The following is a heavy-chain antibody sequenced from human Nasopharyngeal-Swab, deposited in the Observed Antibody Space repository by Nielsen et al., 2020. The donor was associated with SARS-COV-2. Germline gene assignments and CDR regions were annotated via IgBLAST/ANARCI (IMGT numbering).Heavy chain of an antibody. Sequence: SVKVSCKASGGTFSSYAISWVRQAPGQGLEWMGGIIPIFGTANYAQKFQGRVTITADESTGTAYMELSSLRSEDTAVYYCARRPTTVTTWWFDPWGQGTLVTVSS. CDR1: GGTFSSYA. CDR3: ARRPTTVTTWWFDP. CDR2: IIPIFGTA. J-gene: IGHJ5*02. D-gene: IGHD4-11*01. V-gene: IGHV1-69*13.